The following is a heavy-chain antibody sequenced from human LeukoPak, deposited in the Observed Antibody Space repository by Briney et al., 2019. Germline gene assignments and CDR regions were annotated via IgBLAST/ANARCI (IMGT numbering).Heavy chain of an antibody. CDR1: GYTFTGYY. J-gene: IGHJ3*02. CDR2: INPNSGGT. D-gene: IGHD3-22*01. Sequence: ASVKVSCKASGYTFTGYYMHWVRQAPGQGLGWMGWINPNSGGTNYAQKFQGRVTLTRDTSISTAYMELSRLRSDDTAVYYCARPYYYDRGVPFGAFDIWGQGTMVTVSS. CDR3: ARPYYYDRGVPFGAFDI. V-gene: IGHV1-2*02.